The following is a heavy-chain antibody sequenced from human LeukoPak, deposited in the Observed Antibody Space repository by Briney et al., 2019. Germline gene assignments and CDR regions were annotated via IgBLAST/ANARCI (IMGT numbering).Heavy chain of an antibody. V-gene: IGHV3-53*01. CDR1: EFAVSSNY. J-gene: IGHJ4*02. CDR3: ARNGSLYGQWLAGDY. D-gene: IGHD6-19*01. CDR2: IYSGGNT. Sequence: PGGSLRLSCAASEFAVSSNYMSWVRQAPGKGLEWVSAIYSGGNTYYADSVKGRFTISRDNSKNTLYLQMNSLRAEDTAVYYCARNGSLYGQWLAGDYWGQGTLVTVSS.